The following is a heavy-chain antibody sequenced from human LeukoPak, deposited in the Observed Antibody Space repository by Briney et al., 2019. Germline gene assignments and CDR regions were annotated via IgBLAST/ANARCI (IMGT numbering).Heavy chain of an antibody. D-gene: IGHD1-20*01. CDR1: GYTFTKYL. J-gene: IGHJ5*02. CDR2: INPNGDAT. V-gene: IGHV1-46*01. Sequence: GASVKVSCTTSGYTFTKYLIHWVRQAPGQGLEWVGTINPNGDATNYAPRLQGRLTLTQDTSTSTVYMELRGLTPDDTAVYYCARPLFCAFDNCGYWLDPWGPGTLVTVSS. CDR3: ARPLFCAFDNCGYWLDP.